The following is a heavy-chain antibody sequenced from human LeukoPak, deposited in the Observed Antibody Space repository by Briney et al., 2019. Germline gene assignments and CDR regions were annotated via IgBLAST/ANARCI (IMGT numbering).Heavy chain of an antibody. V-gene: IGHV1-8*01. CDR1: GYTFTSYD. D-gene: IGHD6-13*01. CDR3: ARDSSSWELRL. J-gene: IGHJ4*02. Sequence: ASVKLSCKASGYTFTSYDINWVRQATGQGLEWMGWMNPNSGNTGYAQKFQGRVTMTRKTSIRTAYMELSSLRSEDTAVYYCARDSSSWELRLWGQGTLVTVSS. CDR2: MNPNSGNT.